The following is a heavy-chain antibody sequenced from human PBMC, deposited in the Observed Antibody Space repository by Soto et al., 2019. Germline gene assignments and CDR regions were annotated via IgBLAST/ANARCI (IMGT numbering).Heavy chain of an antibody. CDR3: ARDKDDYGDYGDY. Sequence: QVQLVESGGGVVQPGRSLRLSCAASGFSLRSYAMHWVRQAPGKGLEWVAIISSDGSNKHYADSVKGRFTISRDNSKNTLYLQTNSLRAEDSALYYCARDKDDYGDYGDYWGQGTLVTVSS. D-gene: IGHD4-17*01. CDR1: GFSLRSYA. J-gene: IGHJ4*02. V-gene: IGHV3-30-3*01. CDR2: ISSDGSNK.